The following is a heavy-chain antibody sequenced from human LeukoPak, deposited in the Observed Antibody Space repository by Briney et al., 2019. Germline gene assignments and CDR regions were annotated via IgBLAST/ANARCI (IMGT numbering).Heavy chain of an antibody. CDR1: GGSISSGGYY. J-gene: IGHJ4*02. Sequence: PSQTLSLTCTVSGGSISSGGYYWSMIRQHPGKGLEWIGYIYYSGSTYYNPSLKSRVTISVDTSKNQFSLKLSSVTAADTAVYYCASAHCSGGSCYSLSPFDYWGQGTLVTVSS. CDR2: IYYSGST. CDR3: ASAHCSGGSCYSLSPFDY. V-gene: IGHV4-31*03. D-gene: IGHD2-15*01.